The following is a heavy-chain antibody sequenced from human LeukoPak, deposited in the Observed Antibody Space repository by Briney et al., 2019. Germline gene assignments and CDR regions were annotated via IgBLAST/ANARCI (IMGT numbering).Heavy chain of an antibody. J-gene: IGHJ4*02. CDR3: ARVSLVRGAPDYYFDY. V-gene: IGHV4-59*12. Sequence: SETLSLTCAVSGGSISSYYWTWIRQPPGKGLEWIGYIYYTGSTNCNPSLKSRVTMSVDTSKNQFSLKLSSVTAADTAVYYCARVSLVRGAPDYYFDYWGQGTLVTVSS. D-gene: IGHD3-10*01. CDR1: GGSISSYY. CDR2: IYYTGST.